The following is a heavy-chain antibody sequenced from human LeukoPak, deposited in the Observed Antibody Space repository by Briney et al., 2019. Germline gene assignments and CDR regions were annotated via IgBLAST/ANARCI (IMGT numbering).Heavy chain of an antibody. J-gene: IGHJ4*02. CDR2: IYYSGST. V-gene: IGHV4-59*01. CDR3: ARIGHEDYYFDY. Sequence: PSETLSLTCTVSGGSISSYYWSWIRQPPGKGLEWIGYIYYSGSTNYNPSLKSRVTISVDTSKNQFSLKLSSVTAAVTAVYYCARIGHEDYYFDYWGQGTLVTVSS. CDR1: GGSISSYY.